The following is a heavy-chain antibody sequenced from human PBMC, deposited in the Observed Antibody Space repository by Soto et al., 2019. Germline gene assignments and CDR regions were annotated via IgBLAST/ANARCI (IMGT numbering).Heavy chain of an antibody. CDR3: ARGSNSYGLYYFDY. J-gene: IGHJ4*02. Sequence: EVQLVESGGGLVQPGGSLRLSCAASGFTFSSYWMSWVRQAPGKGLEWVANIKHDGSEKYYVDSVKGRFTISRDNAKNSRELQMNSRRAKDTAVYYCARGSNSYGLYYFDYWGQGTLVTVSS. CDR1: GFTFSSYW. V-gene: IGHV3-7*01. D-gene: IGHD5-18*01. CDR2: IKHDGSEK.